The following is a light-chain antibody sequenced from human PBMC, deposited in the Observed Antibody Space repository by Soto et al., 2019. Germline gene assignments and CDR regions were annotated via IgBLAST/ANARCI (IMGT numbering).Light chain of an antibody. CDR3: QQHGSSPGYT. V-gene: IGKV3-20*01. CDR2: GAS. CDR1: QSVSSSY. Sequence: EIVLTQSPGTLSLSPGERATLSCRASQSVSSSYLAWYQQTPGQAPRLLIYGASSRASGIPDRFSGSGSGTDFTLTISRLEPEDFAVYYCQQHGSSPGYTFGQGTKLEIK. J-gene: IGKJ2*01.